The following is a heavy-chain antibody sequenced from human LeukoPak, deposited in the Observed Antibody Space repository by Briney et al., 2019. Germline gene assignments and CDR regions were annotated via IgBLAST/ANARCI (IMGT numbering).Heavy chain of an antibody. CDR2: IYHDVST. CDR3: ARAKVASRLRLEY. J-gene: IGHJ4*02. D-gene: IGHD5-12*01. V-gene: IGHV4-59*01. Sequence: SETLSLTCTVSGGSIRSYYYNWIRQPPGKGLEWIGYIYHDVSTSYNPSLKSRVTMSVDTSKNQFSLTLISVTAADTAVYYCARAKVASRLRLEYWGQGILVTVSS. CDR1: GGSIRSYY.